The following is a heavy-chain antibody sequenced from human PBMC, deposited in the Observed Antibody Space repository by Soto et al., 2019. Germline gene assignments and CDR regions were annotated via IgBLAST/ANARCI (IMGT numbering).Heavy chain of an antibody. V-gene: IGHV1-69*12. D-gene: IGHD2-2*01. J-gene: IGHJ6*02. CDR2: IIPIFGTA. Sequence: QVQLVQSGAEVKKPGSSVKVSCKASGGTFSSYAISWVRQAPGQGLEWMGGIIPIFGTADYAQKFQGRVTITADESTSTAYMELSSLRSEVTAVYYCARGTRIGYCISTSCYAYYYYGMDVWGQGTTVTVSS. CDR1: GGTFSSYA. CDR3: ARGTRIGYCISTSCYAYYYYGMDV.